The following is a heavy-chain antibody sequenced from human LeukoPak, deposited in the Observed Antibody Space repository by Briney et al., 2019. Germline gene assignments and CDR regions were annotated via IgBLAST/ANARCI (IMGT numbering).Heavy chain of an antibody. CDR2: IYYSGST. CDR1: GGSISSGDYY. D-gene: IGHD2-15*01. Sequence: SQTLSLTCTVSGGSISSGDYYWSWIRQPPGKGLEWIGYIYYSGSTYYNPSLKRRVTISVDTSKNQFSLKLSSVTAADTAVYYCARYSGSQNGFDPWGQGTLVTVSS. V-gene: IGHV4-30-4*08. CDR3: ARYSGSQNGFDP. J-gene: IGHJ5*02.